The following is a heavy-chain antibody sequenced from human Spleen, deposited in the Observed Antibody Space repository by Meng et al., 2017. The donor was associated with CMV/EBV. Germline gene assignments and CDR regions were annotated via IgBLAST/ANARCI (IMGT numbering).Heavy chain of an antibody. CDR2: IKSKIDGGTT. Sequence: GESLKISCAASGLIFSNAWMSWVRQAPGKGLEWVGRIKSKIDGGTTDNAAPVKDRFIISRDDSKNTLYLQMNSLKTEDTAVYYCTTDGGGGSYGMDVWGQGTTVTVSS. D-gene: IGHD1-26*01. J-gene: IGHJ6*02. CDR1: GLIFSNAW. V-gene: IGHV3-15*01. CDR3: TTDGGGGSYGMDV.